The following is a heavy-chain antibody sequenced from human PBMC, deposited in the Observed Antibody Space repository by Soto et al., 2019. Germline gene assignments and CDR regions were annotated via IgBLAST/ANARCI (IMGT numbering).Heavy chain of an antibody. V-gene: IGHV3-74*01. D-gene: IGHD5-18*01. Sequence: EVQLVESGGDLVQPGGFLRLSCATSGFTFRRYWMQWVRQVPGKGLVWVSRINSDGSSISYSDSVKGRFTISRDNAKNTLYLQMNSLRVEDSAVYYCARLPVDTVTSLDYWGQGTLVTVSS. CDR2: INSDGSSI. J-gene: IGHJ4*02. CDR3: ARLPVDTVTSLDY. CDR1: GFTFRRYW.